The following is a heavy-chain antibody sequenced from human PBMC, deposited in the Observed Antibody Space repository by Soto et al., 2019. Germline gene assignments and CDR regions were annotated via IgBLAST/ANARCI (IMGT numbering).Heavy chain of an antibody. J-gene: IGHJ3*02. Sequence: QITLKESGPTLVKPTQTLTLTCTFSGFSLNTRAVGVGWIRQAPGKALEWLALINWYDDERYSPSLKDRLTITKDTSKNHVVLTMTNIGPVDTATYYCAHRHDLGGFDIWGQGTAVTVSS. CDR3: AHRHDLGGFDI. CDR2: INWYDDE. D-gene: IGHD2-15*01. CDR1: GFSLNTRAVG. V-gene: IGHV2-5*01.